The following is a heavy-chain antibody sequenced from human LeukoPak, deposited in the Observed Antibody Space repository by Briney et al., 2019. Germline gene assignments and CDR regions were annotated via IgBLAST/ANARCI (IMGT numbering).Heavy chain of an antibody. Sequence: GRSLRLSCAASGFTFSSYGMHWVRQAPGKGLGWVAVIWYDGSNKYYADSVKGRFTISRDNSKNTLYLQMNSLRAEDTAVYYCAKNSRKYGDYGAYDYWGQGTLVTVSS. CDR2: IWYDGSNK. J-gene: IGHJ4*02. V-gene: IGHV3-33*06. D-gene: IGHD4-17*01. CDR3: AKNSRKYGDYGAYDY. CDR1: GFTFSSYG.